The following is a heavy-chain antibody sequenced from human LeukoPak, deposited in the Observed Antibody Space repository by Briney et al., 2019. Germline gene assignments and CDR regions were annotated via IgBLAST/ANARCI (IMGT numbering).Heavy chain of an antibody. V-gene: IGHV3-30-3*01. CDR2: ISYDGSNK. D-gene: IGHD3-10*01. Sequence: PGGSLRLSCAASGFTFCSYAMHWVRQAPGKGLEWVAVISYDGSNKYYADSVKGRFTISRDNSKNTLYLQMNSLRTEDTAVYYCARDRAMVRGVIPWYFDLWGRGTLVTVSS. CDR1: GFTFCSYA. CDR3: ARDRAMVRGVIPWYFDL. J-gene: IGHJ2*01.